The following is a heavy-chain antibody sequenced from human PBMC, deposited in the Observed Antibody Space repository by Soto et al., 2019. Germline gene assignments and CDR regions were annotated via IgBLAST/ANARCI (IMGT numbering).Heavy chain of an antibody. CDR1: GFTFSSYG. Sequence: QVQLVESGGGVVQPGRSLRLSCAASGFTFSSYGMHWVRQAPGKGLEWVAVISYDGSNKYYADSVKGRFTISRDNSKNTLYLQMNSLRAEDTAVYYCAKDLGDYGDYVGRDFDYWGQGTLVTVSS. J-gene: IGHJ4*02. CDR2: ISYDGSNK. CDR3: AKDLGDYGDYVGRDFDY. V-gene: IGHV3-30*18. D-gene: IGHD4-17*01.